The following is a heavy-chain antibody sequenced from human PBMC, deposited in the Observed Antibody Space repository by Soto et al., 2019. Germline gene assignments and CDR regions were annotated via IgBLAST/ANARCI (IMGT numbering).Heavy chain of an antibody. CDR2: IYYSGST. D-gene: IGHD3-22*01. J-gene: IGHJ5*02. V-gene: IGHV4-61*01. CDR3: ARGIFPYYYDSSGYGGWFDP. Sequence: XETLSLSCTVSGASVSSGSYYGSWMRQPPGKGLEGIGYIYYSGSTNYNPSLKSRVTISVDTSKNQFSLKLSSVTAADTAVYYCARGIFPYYYDSSGYGGWFDPWGQGTLVTVSS. CDR1: GASVSSGSYY.